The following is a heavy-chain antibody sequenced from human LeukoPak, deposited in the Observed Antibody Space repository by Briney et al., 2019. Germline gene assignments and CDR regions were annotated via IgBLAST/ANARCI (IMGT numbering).Heavy chain of an antibody. CDR3: AKNLGFCSTTSCGSFDY. Sequence: GGSLRLSCEASGFSFPYGMSWVRQAPGKGLEWVSSISGSGGSSYFADSVKGRFTISRDNSKDTLYLQMNSLRADDTAVYYCAKNLGFCSTTSCGSFDYWGQGTLVTVSS. CDR1: GFSFPYG. V-gene: IGHV3-23*01. CDR2: ISGSGGSS. D-gene: IGHD2-2*01. J-gene: IGHJ4*02.